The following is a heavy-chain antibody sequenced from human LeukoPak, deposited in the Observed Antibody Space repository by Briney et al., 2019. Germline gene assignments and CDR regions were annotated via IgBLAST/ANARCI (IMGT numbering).Heavy chain of an antibody. J-gene: IGHJ5*02. D-gene: IGHD4-17*01. Sequence: SETLSLTCAVSVGSISRGGYSWSWIRQPPGKGLEWIGYIYHSGSTYYNPSLKSRVTISVDRSKNQFSLKLSSVTAADTAVYYCARRYGDYRNWFDPWGQGTLVTVSS. V-gene: IGHV4-30-2*01. CDR2: IYHSGST. CDR1: VGSISRGGYS. CDR3: ARRYGDYRNWFDP.